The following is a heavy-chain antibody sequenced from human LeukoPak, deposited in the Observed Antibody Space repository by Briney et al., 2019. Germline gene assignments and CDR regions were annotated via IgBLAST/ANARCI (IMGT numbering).Heavy chain of an antibody. V-gene: IGHV3-23*01. CDR3: AKDRTYNWNDLFEAFDI. CDR2: ISGSGDLS. Sequence: GGSLRLSCAAPGFTFSNYAMTWVRQAPGKGLEWVSTISGSGDLSYYADSVKGRFTISRDNSKNTLYLQMSSLRAEDTAVYHCAKDRTYNWNDLFEAFDIWGQGTMVTVSS. J-gene: IGHJ3*02. CDR1: GFTFSNYA. D-gene: IGHD1-20*01.